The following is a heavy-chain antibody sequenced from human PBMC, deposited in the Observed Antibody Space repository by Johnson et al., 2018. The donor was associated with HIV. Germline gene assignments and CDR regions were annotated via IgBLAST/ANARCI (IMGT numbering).Heavy chain of an antibody. V-gene: IGHV3-7*01. CDR1: GFTFSSYW. J-gene: IGHJ3*02. Sequence: VQLVESGGGLVQPGGSLRLSCAASGFTFSSYWMSWVRQAPGKGLEWVANIKQDGSEKYYVDSVKGRFTISSDNAKNSLYLQMNSLRAEDTAVYYCARDDTEADGAFDIWGQGTMVTVSS. CDR2: IKQDGSEK. CDR3: ARDDTEADGAFDI. D-gene: IGHD2-2*02.